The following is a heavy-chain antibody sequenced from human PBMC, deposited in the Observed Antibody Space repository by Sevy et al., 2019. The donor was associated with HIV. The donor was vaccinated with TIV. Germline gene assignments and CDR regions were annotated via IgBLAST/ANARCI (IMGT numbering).Heavy chain of an antibody. J-gene: IGHJ3*02. D-gene: IGHD6-13*01. CDR1: GGSISSYY. Sequence: SETLSLTCTVSGGSISSYYWSWIRQPPGKGLEWIGYIYYSGSTNYNPSLKSRVTISVDTSKNQFYLKLSSVTAAYTSVYYCARTEGGKQQLVRLMAFDIWGQGTMVTVSS. CDR3: ARTEGGKQQLVRLMAFDI. V-gene: IGHV4-59*13. CDR2: IYYSGST.